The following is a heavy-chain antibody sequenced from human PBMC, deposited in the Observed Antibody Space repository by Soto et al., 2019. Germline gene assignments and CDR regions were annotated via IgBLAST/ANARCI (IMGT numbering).Heavy chain of an antibody. V-gene: IGHV4-4*02. J-gene: IGHJ4*02. D-gene: IGHD3-16*01. CDR2: IYHSGST. Sequence: QVQLQESGPGLVKPSGTLSLSCAVSGGSISSSHWWTWVRQPPGKGLEWIGEIYHSGSTNYNPSLKSRVTISVETSGNQFSLTRGPVPAAATAVYYCAASGGGEDYWGQGILVTVSS. CDR1: GGSISSSHW. CDR3: AASGGGEDY.